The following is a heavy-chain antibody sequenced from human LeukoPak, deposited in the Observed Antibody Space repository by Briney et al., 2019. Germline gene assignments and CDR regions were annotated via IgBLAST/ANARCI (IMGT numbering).Heavy chain of an antibody. CDR1: GYTFTGYY. D-gene: IGHD3-10*01. Sequence: ASVKVSCKASGYTFTGYYMHWVRQARGQGLEWMGWINPNSGGTNYAQKFQGRVTMTRDTSISTAYMELSRLRSDDTAVYYCARSRGPGSGSYYHWGQGTLVTVSS. V-gene: IGHV1-2*02. CDR3: ARSRGPGSGSYYH. J-gene: IGHJ4*02. CDR2: INPNSGGT.